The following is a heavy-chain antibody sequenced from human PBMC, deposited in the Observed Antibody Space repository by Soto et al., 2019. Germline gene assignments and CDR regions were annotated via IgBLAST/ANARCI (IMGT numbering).Heavy chain of an antibody. V-gene: IGHV4-31*03. CDR2: ISHSGST. D-gene: IGHD5-18*01. CDR1: GGSISSAAYY. CDR3: AREYTYGSNFFDC. J-gene: IGHJ4*02. Sequence: QVQLQESGPGLVKPSQTLSLTCTVSGGSISSAAYYWSWIRQHPGKGLEWIGYISHSGSTYYTPSLKSRVIISADTSKNQFSVNLTSVTAAYTAVYYCAREYTYGSNFFDCWGQGALVTVSS.